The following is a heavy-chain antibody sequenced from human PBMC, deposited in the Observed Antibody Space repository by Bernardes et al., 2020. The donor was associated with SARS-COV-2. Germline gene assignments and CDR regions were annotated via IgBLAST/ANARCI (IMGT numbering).Heavy chain of an antibody. J-gene: IGHJ4*02. CDR1: GFTFSSYW. CDR2: INPDGSRT. V-gene: IGHV3-74*01. D-gene: IGHD3-10*01. Sequence: VGSLRLSCAASGFTFSSYWMHWVRQTPGKGLVWVSVINPDGSRTTYADSVKGRFTISRDNAKNTLYLKMNSLGAEDTAVYYCAYYNGKYIDFGYWGLGTLVTVSS. CDR3: AYYNGKYIDFGY.